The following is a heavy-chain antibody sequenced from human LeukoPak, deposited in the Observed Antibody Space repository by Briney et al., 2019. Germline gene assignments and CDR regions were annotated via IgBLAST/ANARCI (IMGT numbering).Heavy chain of an antibody. CDR3: ARVQGGYCGGDCYYFDY. Sequence: GASVKVSCKASGGTFSSYAISWVRQAPGQGLEWMGGIIPIFGTANYAQKFQGRVTITTDESTSTAYMELSSLRSEDMAVYYCARVQGGYCGGDCYYFDYWGQGTLVTVSS. D-gene: IGHD2-21*02. CDR1: GGTFSSYA. V-gene: IGHV1-69*05. CDR2: IIPIFGTA. J-gene: IGHJ4*02.